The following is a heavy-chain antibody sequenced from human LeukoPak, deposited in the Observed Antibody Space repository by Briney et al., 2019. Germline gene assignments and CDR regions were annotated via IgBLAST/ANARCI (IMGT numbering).Heavy chain of an antibody. V-gene: IGHV4-34*01. D-gene: IGHD4-17*01. CDR1: GGSFSGYY. J-gene: IGHJ6*02. CDR2: INHSGST. CDR3: ATTVTNYYYGMDV. Sequence: PSETLSLTCAVYGGSFSGYYWSWIRQPPGKGLEWIGEINHSGSTNYNPSIKSRVTISVDTSKNQFSLKLSSVTAADTAVYYCATTVTNYYYGMDVWGQGTTVTVSS.